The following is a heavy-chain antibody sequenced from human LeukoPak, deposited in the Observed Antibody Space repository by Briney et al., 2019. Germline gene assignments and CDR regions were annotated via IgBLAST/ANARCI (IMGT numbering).Heavy chain of an antibody. J-gene: IGHJ4*02. CDR2: INSDGRST. Sequence: PGGSLRLSFAASGFSFSRYWMHWVRQVPGKGLVWVSRINSDGRSTTYADSVKGRFTISRDNAKNTLYLQLNSLRAEDTAVYFCARDGVAAPDYWGQGTLVTVSS. CDR3: ARDGVAAPDY. CDR1: GFSFSRYW. V-gene: IGHV3-74*01. D-gene: IGHD3-3*01.